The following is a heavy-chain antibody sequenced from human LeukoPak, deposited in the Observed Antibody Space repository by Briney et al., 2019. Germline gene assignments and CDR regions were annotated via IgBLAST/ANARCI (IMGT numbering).Heavy chain of an antibody. CDR1: GGSITSGDYR. Sequence: SETLSLTCSVSGGSITSGDYRWGWNRQSPGKGLEWIGSFYNRGSPYYNPSLKSRVTISLDTSKNQFSLKLTSVTAADTAIYYCARQFDYWGPGTLVTVAS. CDR3: ARQFDY. CDR2: FYNRGSP. J-gene: IGHJ4*02. V-gene: IGHV4-39*01.